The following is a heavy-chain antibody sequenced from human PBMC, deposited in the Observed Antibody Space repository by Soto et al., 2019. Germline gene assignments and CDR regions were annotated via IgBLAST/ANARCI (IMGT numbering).Heavy chain of an antibody. CDR2: IYYSGST. Sequence: NPSETLSLTCTVSGGSISSSSYYWGWIRQPPGKGLEWIGSIYYSGSTYYTPSLKSRVTISVDTSKNQFSLKLSSVTAADSAVYYCARGWELLDYYYGMDVWGQGTTVTVSS. D-gene: IGHD1-26*01. CDR3: ARGWELLDYYYGMDV. CDR1: GGSISSSSYY. J-gene: IGHJ6*02. V-gene: IGHV4-39*01.